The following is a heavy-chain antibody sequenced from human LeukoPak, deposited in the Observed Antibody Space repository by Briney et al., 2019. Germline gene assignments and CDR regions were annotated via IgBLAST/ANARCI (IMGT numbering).Heavy chain of an antibody. CDR3: ARRPLYGDSSGYDY. CDR1: GSSFTSYR. CDR2: IYPGDSDT. Sequence: GEALEISCKGSGSSFTSYRIGWGRPLPGKGLEWMGIIYPGDSDTRYSPSFQGQVTISADKSISTAYLQWSSLKASDTAMYYCARRPLYGDSSGYDYWGQGTLVTVSS. V-gene: IGHV5-51*01. D-gene: IGHD3-22*01. J-gene: IGHJ4*02.